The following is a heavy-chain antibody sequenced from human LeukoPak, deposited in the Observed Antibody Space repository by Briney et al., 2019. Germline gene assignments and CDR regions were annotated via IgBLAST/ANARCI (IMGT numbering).Heavy chain of an antibody. CDR1: GGSISSYY. V-gene: IGHV4-59*01. D-gene: IGHD3-3*01. J-gene: IGHJ3*02. Sequence: SETLSLTCTVSGGSISSYYWSWIRQPPGKGLEWIGYIYYSGSTNYNPSLKSRVTISVDTSKNQFSLKLSSVTAADTAVYYCARGVTIFGVVNRGAFDIWGQGTMVTVSS. CDR3: ARGVTIFGVVNRGAFDI. CDR2: IYYSGST.